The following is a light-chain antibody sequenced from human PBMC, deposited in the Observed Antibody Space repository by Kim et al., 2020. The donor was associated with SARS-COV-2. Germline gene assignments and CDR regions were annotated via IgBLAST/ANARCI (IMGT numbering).Light chain of an antibody. V-gene: IGLV3-21*04. Sequence: PGKTARTTCGGDSIGSNGVHGYKKKSGGAPVLFIYFDSDRPAAVPERCSASKSGNTATLTINEVEAGDEADYYCQVWDTSSDYQYVFGTGTKVTVL. CDR3: QVWDTSSDYQYV. J-gene: IGLJ1*01. CDR2: FDS. CDR1: SIGSNG.